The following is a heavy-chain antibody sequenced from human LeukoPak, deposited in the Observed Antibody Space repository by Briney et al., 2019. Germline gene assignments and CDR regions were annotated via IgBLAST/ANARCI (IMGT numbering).Heavy chain of an antibody. D-gene: IGHD3-22*01. Sequence: GGSLRLSCAASGFTFSSYGMHWVRQAPGKGLEWVAFIRYDGSNKYYADSVKGRFTISRDNSKNTLYPQMNSLRAEDTAVYYCAKPRNYDSSGYYRFDYWGQGTLVTVSS. CDR1: GFTFSSYG. V-gene: IGHV3-30*02. J-gene: IGHJ4*02. CDR3: AKPRNYDSSGYYRFDY. CDR2: IRYDGSNK.